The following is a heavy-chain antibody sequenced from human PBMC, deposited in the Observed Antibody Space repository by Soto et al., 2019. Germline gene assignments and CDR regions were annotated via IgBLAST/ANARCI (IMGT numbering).Heavy chain of an antibody. CDR2: ISYDGNSE. V-gene: IGHV3-30*14. CDR1: GFTFGAYT. J-gene: IGHJ3*01. CDR3: ARDGYSGRSDGFDV. D-gene: IGHD1-26*01. Sequence: QMQLVESGGGVVQPGRSLRLSCAASGFTFGAYTMHWVRQAPGTGLEWVAVISYDGNSERDTDPVKGRFTVSRDNSKSTMYLQMNSLRAEDTAVYYCARDGYSGRSDGFDVWGQGTMVTVSS.